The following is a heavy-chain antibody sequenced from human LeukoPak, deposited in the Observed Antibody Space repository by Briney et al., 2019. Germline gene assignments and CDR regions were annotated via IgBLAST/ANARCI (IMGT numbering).Heavy chain of an antibody. CDR2: ISYDGSNK. D-gene: IGHD3-10*01. J-gene: IGHJ4*02. CDR3: AKEEELLWFGELPPGFVD. CDR1: GFTFSSYG. V-gene: IGHV3-30*18. Sequence: GRSLRLSCAASGFTFSSYGMHWVRQAPGKGLERVAVISYDGSNKYYADSVKGRFTISRDNSKNTLYLQMNSLRAEDTAVYYCAKEEELLWFGELPPGFVDWGQGTLVTVSS.